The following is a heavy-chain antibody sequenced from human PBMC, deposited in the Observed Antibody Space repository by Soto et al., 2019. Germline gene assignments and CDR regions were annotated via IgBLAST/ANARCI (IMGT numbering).Heavy chain of an antibody. D-gene: IGHD3-22*01. CDR3: ASGRYDASGYFDY. J-gene: IGHJ4*02. Sequence: QMQLVQSGAEVKKTGSSVKVSCKGSGNTFTYVYLHWVRQAPGQALEWMGWITPFNGNTKYAQKFQDRVTSTGDTSLNTAYMELSSLRSDDTAMFYCASGRYDASGYFDYWGQGTLVTVSS. CDR2: ITPFNGNT. CDR1: GNTFTYVY. V-gene: IGHV1-45*02.